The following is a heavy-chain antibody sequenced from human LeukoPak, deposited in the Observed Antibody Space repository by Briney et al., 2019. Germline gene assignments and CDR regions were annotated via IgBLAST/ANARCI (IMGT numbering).Heavy chain of an antibody. CDR1: GYTLTGYY. CDR3: ARDRGSGWSLDY. V-gene: IGHV1-2*04. CDR2: INPNSGGT. Sequence: GASVKVSCKASGYTLTGYYMHWVRQAPGQGLEWMGWINPNSGGTNYAQKFQGWVTMTRDTSISTAYMELSRLRSDDTAVYYCARDRGSGWSLDYWGQGTLATVSS. D-gene: IGHD6-19*01. J-gene: IGHJ4*02.